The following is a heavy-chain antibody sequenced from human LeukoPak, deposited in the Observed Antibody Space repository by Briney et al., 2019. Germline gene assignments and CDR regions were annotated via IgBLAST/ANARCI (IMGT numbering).Heavy chain of an antibody. V-gene: IGHV3-23*01. CDR3: AKDLSDLDSIFGVVPLP. J-gene: IGHJ4*02. D-gene: IGHD3-3*01. CDR1: GFTFSSYA. Sequence: AGGSLRLSCAASGFTFSSYAMSWVRQAPGKGLEWVSAISGSGGSTYYADSVKGRFTISRDNSKNTLYLQMNSLRAEDTAVYYCAKDLSDLDSIFGVVPLPWGQGTLVTVSS. CDR2: ISGSGGST.